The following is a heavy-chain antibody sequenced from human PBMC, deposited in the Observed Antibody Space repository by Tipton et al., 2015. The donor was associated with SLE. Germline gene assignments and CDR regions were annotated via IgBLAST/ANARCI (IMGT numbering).Heavy chain of an antibody. CDR2: IYYSVAT. V-gene: IGHV4-39*01. CDR1: GVSSTSSSYF. J-gene: IGHJ4*02. Sequence: TLSLTCTVSGVSSTSSSYFWGWIRQPPGKGLEWIGSIYYSVATHYNPSLKSRVTISADTSKNQFSLRLTSVTAADTAVYYCAKYASGTMFEYWGQGTLVTVSS. CDR3: AKYASGTMFEY. D-gene: IGHD3-10*01.